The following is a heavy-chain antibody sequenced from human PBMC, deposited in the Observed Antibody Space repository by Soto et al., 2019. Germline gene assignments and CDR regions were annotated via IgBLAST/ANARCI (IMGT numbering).Heavy chain of an antibody. CDR1: GGSISSYY. CDR3: ARDRNSGWFGNEHFYYMDV. V-gene: IGHV4-59*01. J-gene: IGHJ6*03. Sequence: SETLSLTCTVSGGSISSYYWGWIRQPPGKGLEWIGYIYYGGSTNYNPSLKSRVAISVDTSKNQFSLKLSSVTAADTAVYYCARDRNSGWFGNEHFYYMDVWGKGTTVTVS. CDR2: IYYGGST. D-gene: IGHD3-10*01.